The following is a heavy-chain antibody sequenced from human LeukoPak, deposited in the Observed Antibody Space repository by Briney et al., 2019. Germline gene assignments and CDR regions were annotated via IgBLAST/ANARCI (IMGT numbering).Heavy chain of an antibody. V-gene: IGHV3-7*01. Sequence: GGSLRLSCAASGFTFSSFWMSWLRQAPGKGLEWVAHMNEAGSDKYYVEYVKGRFSISRDNAKNSVILQMNSLRVEDTAVYYSVGRDVGHNNYWGQGAQVTVSS. CDR1: GFTFSSFW. D-gene: IGHD1-1*01. CDR3: VGRDVGHNNY. CDR2: MNEAGSDK. J-gene: IGHJ4*02.